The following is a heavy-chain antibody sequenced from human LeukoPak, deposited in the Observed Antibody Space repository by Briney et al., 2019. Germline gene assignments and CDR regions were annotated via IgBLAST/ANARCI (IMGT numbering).Heavy chain of an antibody. D-gene: IGHD6-19*01. V-gene: IGHV1-8*02. CDR1: GYTFTGYY. J-gene: IGHJ6*02. CDR3: ASSGWYDYYYYGMDV. Sequence: EASVKVSCKASGYTFTGYYMHWVRQAPGQGLEWMGWMNPNSGNTGYAQKFQGRVTMTRNTSISTAYMELSSLRSEDTAVYYCASSGWYDYYYYGMDVWGQGTTVTVSS. CDR2: MNPNSGNT.